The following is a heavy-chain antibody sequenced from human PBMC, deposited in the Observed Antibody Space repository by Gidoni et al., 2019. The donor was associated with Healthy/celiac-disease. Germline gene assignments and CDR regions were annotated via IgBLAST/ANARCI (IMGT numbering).Heavy chain of an antibody. V-gene: IGHV3-7*01. CDR2: IKQDGSEK. CDR1: GFTFSSYW. CDR3: ARDGYYDSSGYYYGYYYYGMDV. D-gene: IGHD3-22*01. Sequence: EVQLVESGGGLVQPGGSLRLSCAASGFTFSSYWMSWVRQAPGKGLEWVANIKQDGSEKYYVDSVKGRFTISRDNAKNSLYLQMNSLRAEDTAVYYCARDGYYDSSGYYYGYYYYGMDVWGQGTTVTVSS. J-gene: IGHJ6*02.